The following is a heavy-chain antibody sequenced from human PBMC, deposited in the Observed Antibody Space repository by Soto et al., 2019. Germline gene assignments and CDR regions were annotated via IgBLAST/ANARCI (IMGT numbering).Heavy chain of an antibody. Sequence: QVQLQQWGAGLLKPSETLSLTCAVYGGSFSSYYWSWIRQPPGKGLEWIGEINHSGSTNYNPSLKSRVTISVDTSKNQFSLKLSSVTAADTAVYYCARLYYYGSGRTNYYYYGMDVWVQGTTVTVSS. J-gene: IGHJ6*02. CDR1: GGSFSSYY. CDR2: INHSGST. CDR3: ARLYYYGSGRTNYYYYGMDV. V-gene: IGHV4-34*01. D-gene: IGHD3-10*01.